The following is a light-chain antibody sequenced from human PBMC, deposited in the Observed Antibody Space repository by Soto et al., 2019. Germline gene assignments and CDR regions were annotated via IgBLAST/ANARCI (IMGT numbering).Light chain of an antibody. Sequence: EIVLTQSPGTLSLSPGERATLSCRASQSVSSSYLAWYQQKPGQAPRLLIYGASSRATGIPDRFSGSGSGTDFTLTISSLQPEDVGTYYCQQYNNWPPLTFGGGTKVDIK. CDR1: QSVSSSY. CDR2: GAS. CDR3: QQYNNWPPLT. V-gene: IGKV3-20*01. J-gene: IGKJ4*01.